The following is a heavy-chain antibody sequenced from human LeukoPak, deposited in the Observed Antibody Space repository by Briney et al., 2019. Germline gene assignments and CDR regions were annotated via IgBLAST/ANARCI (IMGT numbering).Heavy chain of an antibody. J-gene: IGHJ4*02. Sequence: SETLSLTCTVSGGSIGSYYWSWIRQPPGKGLEWIGYIYYSGSTNYNPSLKSRVTISVDTSKNQFSLKLSSVTAADTAVYYCARAVMAIDYWGQGTLVTVSS. CDR2: IYYSGST. V-gene: IGHV4-59*01. CDR1: GGSIGSYY. D-gene: IGHD3-16*01. CDR3: ARAVMAIDY.